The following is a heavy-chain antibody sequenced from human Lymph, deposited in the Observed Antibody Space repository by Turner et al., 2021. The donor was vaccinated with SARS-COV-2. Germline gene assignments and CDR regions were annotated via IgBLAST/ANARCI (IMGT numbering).Heavy chain of an antibody. D-gene: IGHD3-22*01. V-gene: IGHV3-23*01. Sequence: VQLLVSGGGLVQPGGSLRLPCAASGFTFSSYAMSWVRQARGKGLEWFSAISGSGGDTYYADSVKGRFTISRDNSKNTLYLQMNSLRAEDTAVYYCAKGVRGAMIVVVIPYFDYWGQGTLVTVSS. J-gene: IGHJ4*02. CDR2: ISGSGGDT. CDR3: AKGVRGAMIVVVIPYFDY. CDR1: GFTFSSYA.